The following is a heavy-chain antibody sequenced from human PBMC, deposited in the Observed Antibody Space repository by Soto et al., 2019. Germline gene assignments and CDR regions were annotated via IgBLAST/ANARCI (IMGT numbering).Heavy chain of an antibody. V-gene: IGHV1-18*04. CDR1: GYTFTSYV. Sequence: QVQLVQSGAEVKKPGASVKVSCKASGYTFTSYVISWVRQAPGQGLEWMGWISAYNGKTNYAQKLQGRVTITTDTSTSSAYMELRSLRSDDTAVYYCAREYDVWSGWTLAFDIWGQGTMFTVAS. CDR2: ISAYNGKT. D-gene: IGHD3-3*01. CDR3: AREYDVWSGWTLAFDI. J-gene: IGHJ3*02.